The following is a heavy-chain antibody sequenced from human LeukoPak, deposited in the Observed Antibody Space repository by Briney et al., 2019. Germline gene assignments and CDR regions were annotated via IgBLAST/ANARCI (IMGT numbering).Heavy chain of an antibody. Sequence: GGSLRLSCAASGFTFSNYGMHWVRQAPGEGLEWVTVISFNGSNKYYADSVKGRFTISRDNSKNTLYLQMNSLRAEDTAVYYCARDHAAMGVGSYFDYWGQGTLVTVSS. CDR2: ISFNGSNK. V-gene: IGHV3-30*03. CDR1: GFTFSNYG. D-gene: IGHD5-18*01. CDR3: ARDHAAMGVGSYFDY. J-gene: IGHJ4*02.